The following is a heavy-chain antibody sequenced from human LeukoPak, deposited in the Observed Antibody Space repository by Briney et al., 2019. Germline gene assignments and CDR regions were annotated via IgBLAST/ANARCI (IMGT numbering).Heavy chain of an antibody. CDR2: IYYSGST. CDR3: ARVPLTQNCSGGSCLRMDV. CDR1: GGSISSYY. Sequence: SETLSLTCTVSGGSISSYYWSWIRQPPGKGLEWIGYIYYSGSTNYNPSLKSRVTISVDTSKNQFSLKLSSVTAADTAVYYCARVPLTQNCSGGSCLRMDVWGKGTTVTVSS. J-gene: IGHJ6*03. D-gene: IGHD2-15*01. V-gene: IGHV4-59*01.